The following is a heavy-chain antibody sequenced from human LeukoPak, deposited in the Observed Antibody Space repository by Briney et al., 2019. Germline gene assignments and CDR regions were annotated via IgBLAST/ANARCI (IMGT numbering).Heavy chain of an antibody. D-gene: IGHD1-14*01. CDR2: IKSKTDGGTT. CDR3: TTSPGSQDAFDI. CDR1: GFTFGDYA. V-gene: IGHV3-15*01. J-gene: IGHJ3*02. Sequence: GGSLRLSCTASGFTFGDYAMSWIRQAPGKGLEWVGRIKSKTDGGTTDYAAPVKGRFTISRDDSKNTLYLQMNSLKTEDTAVYYCTTSPGSQDAFDIWGQGTMVTVSS.